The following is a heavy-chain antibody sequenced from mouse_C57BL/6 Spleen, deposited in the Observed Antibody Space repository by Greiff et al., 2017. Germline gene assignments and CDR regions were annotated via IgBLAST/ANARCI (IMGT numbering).Heavy chain of an antibody. J-gene: IGHJ2*01. CDR3: ARDELGYYFDY. CDR1: GYTFTDYY. Sequence: QVQLQQSGAELVRPGASVKLSCKASGYTFTDYYINWVKQRPGQGLEWIARIYPGSGNTYYNEKFKGKATLTAEKSSSTAYMQLSSLTSEDSAVYFCARDELGYYFDYWGQGTTLTVSS. CDR2: IYPGSGNT. V-gene: IGHV1-76*01. D-gene: IGHD4-1*01.